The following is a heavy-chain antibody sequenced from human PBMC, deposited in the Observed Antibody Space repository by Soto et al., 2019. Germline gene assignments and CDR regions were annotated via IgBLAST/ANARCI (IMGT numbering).Heavy chain of an antibody. CDR2: TYYRSKWYN. CDR3: AREDMTTTASDHCGMEV. D-gene: IGHD4-17*01. Sequence: QTLSLTCAISGDSVSSNSAAWNWIRQSPSRGLEWLGRTYYRSKWYNDYAVSVKGRITINPDTSKNQFALQLNSVTPEDTAVYYCAREDMTTTASDHCGMEVWGQGTTV. J-gene: IGHJ6*01. V-gene: IGHV6-1*01. CDR1: GDSVSSNSAA.